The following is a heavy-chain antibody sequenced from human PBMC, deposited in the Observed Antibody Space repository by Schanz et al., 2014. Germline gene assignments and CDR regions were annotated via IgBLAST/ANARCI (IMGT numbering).Heavy chain of an antibody. V-gene: IGHV3-23*04. CDR1: GFTFSIYA. CDR3: AKSQGSSFDS. J-gene: IGHJ4*02. D-gene: IGHD6-13*01. CDR2: ISGSGGST. Sequence: EVQLVESGGGLVQPGGSLRLSCSASGFTFSIYAMHWVRQAPGKGLEWVSAISGSGGSTYYADSVKGRFTISRDNSKNTLYLQMNSQRAEDTAVYYCAKSQGSSFDSWGQGTLVTVSS.